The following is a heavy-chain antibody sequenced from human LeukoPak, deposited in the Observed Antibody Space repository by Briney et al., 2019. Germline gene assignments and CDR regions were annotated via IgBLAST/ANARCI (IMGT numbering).Heavy chain of an antibody. J-gene: IGHJ4*02. V-gene: IGHV1-69*04. CDR3: AKWFGDDDY. Sequence: ASVKVSCKASGGTFISYAISWVRQAPGQGLEWMGRIIPILGIANYAQKFQGRVTITADKSTSTAYMELSSLRSEDTAVYYCAKWFGDDDYWGQGTLVTVSS. CDR1: GGTFISYA. CDR2: IIPILGIA. D-gene: IGHD3-10*01.